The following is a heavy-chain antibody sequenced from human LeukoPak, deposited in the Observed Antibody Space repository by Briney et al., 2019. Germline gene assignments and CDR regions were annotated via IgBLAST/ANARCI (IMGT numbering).Heavy chain of an antibody. CDR3: ARDLSGRAIDY. CDR1: AYTFTSYG. CDR2: ISAYNGNT. Sequence: ASVKVSCKASAYTFTSYGITWVRQAPGQGLEWMGWISAYNGNTNYAQKLQGRVTMTTDTSTSTAYMELSRLRSDDTAVYYCARDLSGRAIDYWGQGTLVTVSS. V-gene: IGHV1-18*01. D-gene: IGHD3-10*01. J-gene: IGHJ4*02.